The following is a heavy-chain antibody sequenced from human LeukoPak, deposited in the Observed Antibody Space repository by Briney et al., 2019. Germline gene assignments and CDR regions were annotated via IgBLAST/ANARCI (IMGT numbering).Heavy chain of an antibody. D-gene: IGHD3-16*02. V-gene: IGHV4-59*01. Sequence: SETLSLTCTVSGGPISSYYWSWIRQPPGKGLEWIGYIYYSESTNYNPSLKSRVTISVDTSKNQFSLKLSSVTAADTAVYYCARVGYDYVWGSYRYEYFDYWGQGTLVTVSS. CDR3: ARVGYDYVWGSYRYEYFDY. CDR2: IYYSEST. CDR1: GGPISSYY. J-gene: IGHJ4*02.